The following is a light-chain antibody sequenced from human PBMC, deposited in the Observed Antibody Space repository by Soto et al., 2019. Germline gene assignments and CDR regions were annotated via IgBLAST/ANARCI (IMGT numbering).Light chain of an antibody. CDR3: QQSYSTLFS. CDR1: QTIIRY. V-gene: IGKV1-39*01. Sequence: DIQMTQSPSSLSASVGDRVTITCRARQTIIRYLNWYQQKVGRAPNLLIYAASSLQSGVPSRFSSIGSGTEFTLTISSLQLEDFATYYCQQSYSTLFSFGTGTKAEIK. CDR2: AAS. J-gene: IGKJ3*01.